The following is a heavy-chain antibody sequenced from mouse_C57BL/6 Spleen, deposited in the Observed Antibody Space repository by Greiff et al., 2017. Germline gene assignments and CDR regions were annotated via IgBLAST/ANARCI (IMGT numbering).Heavy chain of an antibody. J-gene: IGHJ3*01. Sequence: QVQLQQPGAELVRPGTSVKLSCKASGYTFTSYWMHWVKQRPGQGLEWIGVIDPSDSYTNYNQKFKGKATLTVDTSSSTAYMQLSSLTSEDSAVYYCARTYYGSSYEFAYWGRGTLVTVSA. CDR3: ARTYYGSSYEFAY. CDR2: IDPSDSYT. V-gene: IGHV1-59*01. D-gene: IGHD1-1*01. CDR1: GYTFTSYW.